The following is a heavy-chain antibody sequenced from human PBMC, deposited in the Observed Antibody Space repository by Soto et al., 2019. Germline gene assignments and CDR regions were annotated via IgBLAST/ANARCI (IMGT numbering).Heavy chain of an antibody. V-gene: IGHV4-59*01. D-gene: IGHD1-20*01. CDR2: IYYSGIT. Sequence: SETLSLTCTVSGDAISSYYWSWIRQPPGKGLEWIGYIYYSGITNYNPSLKSRVTISVDTSKNQFSLKLSSVTAADTAVYYWARYKSNYYYGMDVWGQGTTVTVSS. CDR1: GDAISSYY. CDR3: ARYKSNYYYGMDV. J-gene: IGHJ6*02.